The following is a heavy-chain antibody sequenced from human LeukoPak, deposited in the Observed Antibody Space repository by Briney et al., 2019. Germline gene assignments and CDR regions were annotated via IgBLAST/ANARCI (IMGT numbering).Heavy chain of an antibody. Sequence: ASVKVSCKASGYTFTSYGISWVRQAPGQGLEWMGWISAYNGNTNYAQKLQGRVTMTTDTSTSTAYMELRSLRSDDTAVYYCARVRAVVVPAAKAHDYWGQGTLVTVSS. CDR2: ISAYNGNT. CDR3: ARVRAVVVPAAKAHDY. CDR1: GYTFTSYG. D-gene: IGHD2-2*01. V-gene: IGHV1-18*01. J-gene: IGHJ4*02.